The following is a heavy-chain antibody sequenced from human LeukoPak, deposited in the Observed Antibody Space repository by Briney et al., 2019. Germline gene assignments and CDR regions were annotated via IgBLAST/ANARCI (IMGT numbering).Heavy chain of an antibody. J-gene: IGHJ4*02. CDR1: GGSISSYY. CDR2: IYYSGST. D-gene: IGHD5-24*01. Sequence: PSETLSLTCTVSGGSISSYYWSWIRQPPGKGLEWIGYIYYSGSTYYNPSLKSRVTISVDTSKNQFSLKLSSVTAADTAVYYCASDRDGAVRYWGQGTLVTVSS. CDR3: ASDRDGAVRY. V-gene: IGHV4-59*06.